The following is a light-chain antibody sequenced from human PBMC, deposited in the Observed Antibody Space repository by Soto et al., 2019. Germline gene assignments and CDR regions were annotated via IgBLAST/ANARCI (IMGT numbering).Light chain of an antibody. CDR3: MQALQTPT. CDR1: QSLLHSNGYNY. V-gene: IGKV2-28*01. J-gene: IGKJ4*01. Sequence: DIVMTQSPLSLPVTPGEPASISCRSSQSLLHSNGYNYLDWYLQKPGQSPHLLIYLGSNRASGVPDRFSGSRSGTDFTLKISRVEAEDVGVYYCMQALQTPTFGGGTKVEIK. CDR2: LGS.